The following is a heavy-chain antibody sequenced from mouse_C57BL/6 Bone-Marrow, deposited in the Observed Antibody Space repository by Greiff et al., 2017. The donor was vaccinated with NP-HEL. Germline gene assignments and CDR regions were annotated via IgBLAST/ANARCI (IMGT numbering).Heavy chain of an antibody. CDR3: ARGGGRTVFYWYFDV. Sequence: LVESGPGLVQPSQSLSITCTVSGFSLTSYGVHWVRQSPGKGLEWLGVIWSGGSTDYNAAFISRLSISKDNSKSQVFFKMNSLQADDTAIYYCARGGGRTVFYWYFDVWGTGTTVTVSS. V-gene: IGHV2-2*01. CDR2: IWSGGST. CDR1: GFSLTSYG. J-gene: IGHJ1*03. D-gene: IGHD1-1*01.